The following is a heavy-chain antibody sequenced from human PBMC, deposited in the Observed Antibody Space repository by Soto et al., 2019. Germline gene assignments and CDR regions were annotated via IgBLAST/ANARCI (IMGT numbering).Heavy chain of an antibody. Sequence: SVKVSCKASGFTFTSSAVQWVRQARGQRLEWIGWIVVGSGNTNYAQKFQGRVTITADKSTSTAYMELSSLRSEDTAVYYCAREIKFGEFDYWGQGTLVTVSS. J-gene: IGHJ4*02. V-gene: IGHV1-58*01. CDR2: IVVGSGNT. CDR1: GFTFTSSA. D-gene: IGHD3-10*01. CDR3: AREIKFGEFDY.